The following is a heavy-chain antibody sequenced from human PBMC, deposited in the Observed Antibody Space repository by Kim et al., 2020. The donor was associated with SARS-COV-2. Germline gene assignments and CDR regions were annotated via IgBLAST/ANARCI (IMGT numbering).Heavy chain of an antibody. D-gene: IGHD6-19*01. V-gene: IGHV1-69*13. CDR1: GGTFSSYA. J-gene: IGHJ6*02. CDR2: IIPVFGTA. CDR3: ARPARGSSGWSYPRYYYYGMDV. Sequence: SVKVSCKASGGTFSSYAISWVRQAPGQGLEWMGGIIPVFGTANYAQKFQGRVTITADESTSTAYMELSSLRSEDTAVYYCARPARGSSGWSYPRYYYYGMDVWGQGTTVTVSS.